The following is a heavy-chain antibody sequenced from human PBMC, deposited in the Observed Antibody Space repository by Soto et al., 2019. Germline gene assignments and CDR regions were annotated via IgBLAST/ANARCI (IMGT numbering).Heavy chain of an antibody. J-gene: IGHJ4*02. D-gene: IGHD3-22*01. CDR2: IYYSGST. V-gene: IGHV4-39*01. CDR1: GGSISSSSYY. CDR3: ARRAGGSSGYFDY. Sequence: SETLSLTCTVSGGSISSSSYYWGWIRQPPGKGLEWIGSIYYSGSTYYNPSLKSRVTISVDTSKNQFSLKLSSVTAADTAVYYCARRAGGSSGYFDYWGQGTLVTVSS.